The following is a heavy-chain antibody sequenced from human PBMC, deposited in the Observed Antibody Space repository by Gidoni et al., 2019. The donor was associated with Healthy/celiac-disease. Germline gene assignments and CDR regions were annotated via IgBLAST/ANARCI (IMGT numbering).Heavy chain of an antibody. D-gene: IGHD3-22*01. Sequence: QVQLVQSGAEVKKPGASVKVSCKASGYTFTSYAMHWVRQAPGQRLEWMGWINAGNGNTKYSQKFQGRVTITRDTSASTAYMELSSLRSEDTAVYYCARDPRGSGYYFDWGQGTLVTVSS. V-gene: IGHV1-3*01. CDR3: ARDPRGSGYYFD. J-gene: IGHJ4*02. CDR2: INAGNGNT. CDR1: GYTFTSYA.